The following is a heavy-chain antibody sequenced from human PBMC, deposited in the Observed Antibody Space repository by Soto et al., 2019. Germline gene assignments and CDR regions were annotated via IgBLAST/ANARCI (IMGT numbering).Heavy chain of an antibody. CDR3: ARTPWDGYTGYYCDY. V-gene: IGHV4-4*02. CDR1: GGSISSSNW. J-gene: IGHJ4*02. D-gene: IGHD5-18*01. CDR2: IYHSGST. Sequence: SETLSLTCAVSGGSISSSNWWSWVRQPPGKGLEWIGEIYHSGSTNYNPSLKSRVTISVDKSKNQFSLKLSSVTAADTAVYSCARTPWDGYTGYYCDYWGQGTLVTVS.